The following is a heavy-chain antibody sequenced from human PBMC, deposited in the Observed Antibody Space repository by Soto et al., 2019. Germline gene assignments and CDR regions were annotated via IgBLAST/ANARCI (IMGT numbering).Heavy chain of an antibody. CDR3: ARDVARAGNFDY. Sequence: QVQLQESGPGLVKPSQTLSLTCTVSGGSISSGGYYWSWIRQHPGKGLEWIGYISYSGSTYYNPSLKSRVTISVDTSKNQFSLKLSSVTAADTAVYYCARDVARAGNFDYWGQGTLVTVSS. CDR1: GGSISSGGYY. D-gene: IGHD3-10*01. J-gene: IGHJ4*02. V-gene: IGHV4-31*03. CDR2: ISYSGST.